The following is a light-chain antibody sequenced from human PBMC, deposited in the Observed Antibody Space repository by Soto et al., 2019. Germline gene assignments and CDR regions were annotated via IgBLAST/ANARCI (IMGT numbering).Light chain of an antibody. Sequence: DIQMTQSPSSLSASVRDRVTITCRASQSISSYLNWYQQKPGKAPKLLIYAASSLQSGVPSRFSGSGSGTDFTLTISSLQPEDFATYYCQQSYSTQFTFGPGTKVDIK. CDR1: QSISSY. J-gene: IGKJ3*01. CDR2: AAS. V-gene: IGKV1-39*01. CDR3: QQSYSTQFT.